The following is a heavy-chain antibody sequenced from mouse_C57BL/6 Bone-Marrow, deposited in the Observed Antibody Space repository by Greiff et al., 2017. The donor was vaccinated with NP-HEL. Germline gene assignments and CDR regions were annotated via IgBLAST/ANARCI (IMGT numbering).Heavy chain of an antibody. V-gene: IGHV1-81*01. D-gene: IGHD1-1*01. CDR2: IYPRSGNT. CDR1: GYTFTSYG. Sequence: QVQLQQSGAELARPGASVKLSCKASGYTFTSYGISWVKQRTGQGLEWIGEIYPRSGNTYYNEKFKGKATLTADKSSSTAYMELRSLTSEDSAVYFCARKGSHYYGSSHYFDYWGQGTTLTVSS. J-gene: IGHJ2*01. CDR3: ARKGSHYYGSSHYFDY.